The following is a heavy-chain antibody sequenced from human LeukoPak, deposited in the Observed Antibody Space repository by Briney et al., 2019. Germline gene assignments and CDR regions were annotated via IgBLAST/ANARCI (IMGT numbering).Heavy chain of an antibody. CDR3: AKGDYYYDSCGGYFDY. CDR1: GFTFDDYA. J-gene: IGHJ4*02. D-gene: IGHD3-22*01. Sequence: QPGGSLRLSCAASGFTFDDYAMHWVRQAPGKGLEWVSGISWNSGSIGYADSVKGRFTISRDNAKNSLYLQMNSLRAEDTALYYCAKGDYYYDSCGGYFDYWGQGTLVTVSS. V-gene: IGHV3-9*01. CDR2: ISWNSGSI.